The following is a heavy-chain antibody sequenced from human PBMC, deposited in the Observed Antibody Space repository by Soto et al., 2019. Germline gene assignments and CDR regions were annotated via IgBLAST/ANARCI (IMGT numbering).Heavy chain of an antibody. Sequence: EVQLVESGGSVVRPGGSLRLSCVVSGFTSGDYGMSWVRQGPGKGLDWVAGLNWNGARTTYADSVKGRFTVSRDNAKNSLYLQMNSLRAEDTAFYYCTREGDYGDYIGWYFDLWGRGTLVTVSS. CDR2: LNWNGART. J-gene: IGHJ2*01. V-gene: IGHV3-20*04. CDR1: GFTSGDYG. CDR3: TREGDYGDYIGWYFDL. D-gene: IGHD4-17*01.